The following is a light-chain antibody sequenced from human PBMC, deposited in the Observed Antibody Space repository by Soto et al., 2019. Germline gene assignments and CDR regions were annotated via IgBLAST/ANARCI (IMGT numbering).Light chain of an antibody. CDR1: QGIGDT. J-gene: IGKJ4*01. Sequence: ASQGIGDTLAWYQHKPGQTPRILIYDTSTRATGVPTRFSGIKSGAEFNLTINRLQSEDFAVYYCQPYNNWPLTFCGVTKGDIK. CDR2: DTS. V-gene: IGKV3-15*01. CDR3: QPYNNWPLT.